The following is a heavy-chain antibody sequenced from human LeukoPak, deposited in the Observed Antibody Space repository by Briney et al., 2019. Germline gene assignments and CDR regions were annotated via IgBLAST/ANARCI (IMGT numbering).Heavy chain of an antibody. Sequence: ASVKASCKASGYTFTGYYISWVRQAPGQGLEWMGQINLNSGGIKFAQKFQGRVTLTRDTSISTAYMELSRLTSDDTAVYYCTRKSTARATSEFDYWGQGTLVTVSS. D-gene: IGHD6-6*01. CDR3: TRKSTARATSEFDY. J-gene: IGHJ4*02. CDR2: INLNSGGI. V-gene: IGHV1-2*06. CDR1: GYTFTGYY.